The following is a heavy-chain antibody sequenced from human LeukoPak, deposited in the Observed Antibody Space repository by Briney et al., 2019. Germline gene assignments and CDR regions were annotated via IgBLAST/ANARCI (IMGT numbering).Heavy chain of an antibody. Sequence: SETLSLTCTVSGGSINTYYWSWIRQPPGKGLEWIGEINHSGSTNYNPSLKSRVTISVDTSKNQFSLKLSSVTAADTAVYYCARGPHTGVNYYDSSGYYYWGQGTLVTVSS. J-gene: IGHJ4*02. V-gene: IGHV4-34*01. D-gene: IGHD3-22*01. CDR3: ARGPHTGVNYYDSSGYYY. CDR2: INHSGST. CDR1: GGSINTYY.